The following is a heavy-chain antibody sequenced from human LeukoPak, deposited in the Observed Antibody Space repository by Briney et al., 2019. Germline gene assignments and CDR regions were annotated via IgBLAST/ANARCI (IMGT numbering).Heavy chain of an antibody. V-gene: IGHV4-59*01. D-gene: IGHD2-15*01. CDR1: GGSISSYY. J-gene: IGHJ4*02. Sequence: SETLSLICTVSGGSISSYYWSWIRQPPGKGLEWIGYVSYSGSTNCNSTLKSRATISVDTSKNQFSLKLSSVTAADTAVYYCARGYCSGGTCYRTFFDYWGQGTLVTVSS. CDR3: ARGYCSGGTCYRTFFDY. CDR2: VSYSGST.